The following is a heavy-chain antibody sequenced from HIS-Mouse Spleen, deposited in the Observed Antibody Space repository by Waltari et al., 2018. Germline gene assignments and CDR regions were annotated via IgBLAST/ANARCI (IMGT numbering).Heavy chain of an antibody. CDR1: GGSISSYY. V-gene: IGHV4-59*08. J-gene: IGHJ6*02. Sequence: QVQLQESGPGLVKPSETLSLTCTVPGGSISSYYWSWIRPPPGKGREWIGDIYYSGSTNYNPSLKSRVTISVDTSKNQFSLKLSSVTAADTAVYYCARHEGVIGPRRDYYYYGMDVWGQGTTVTVSS. CDR3: ARHEGVIGPRRDYYYYGMDV. CDR2: IYYSGST. D-gene: IGHD3-16*02.